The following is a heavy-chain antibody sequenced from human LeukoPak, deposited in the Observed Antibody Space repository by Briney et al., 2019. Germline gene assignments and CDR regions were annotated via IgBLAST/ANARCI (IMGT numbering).Heavy chain of an antibody. Sequence: SETLSLTCAVYGGSFSGYYWSWIRQPPGKGLEWIGEINHSGSTNYNPSLKSRVTISVDTSKNQFYLKVSSVTAADTAVYYCARPYSTSWPGGMDVWGQGTTVTVSS. CDR3: ARPYSTSWPGGMDV. V-gene: IGHV4-34*01. D-gene: IGHD6-13*01. CDR1: GGSFSGYY. J-gene: IGHJ6*02. CDR2: INHSGST.